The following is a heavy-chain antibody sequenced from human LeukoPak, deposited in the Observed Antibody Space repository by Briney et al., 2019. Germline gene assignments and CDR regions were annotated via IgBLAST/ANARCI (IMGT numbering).Heavy chain of an antibody. Sequence: GGSLRLSCEASGFTVSSTHMVWVRQAPGKGLEWVSVTYTGGNSYYAGSVQGRFIISRDISKNALYLQMNNLRAEDSALYYCARGGRGSAAVVAPRSFDIWGQGTMVTVSS. CDR3: ARGGRGSAAVVAPRSFDI. CDR1: GFTVSSTH. J-gene: IGHJ3*02. D-gene: IGHD3-22*01. CDR2: TYTGGNS. V-gene: IGHV3-53*01.